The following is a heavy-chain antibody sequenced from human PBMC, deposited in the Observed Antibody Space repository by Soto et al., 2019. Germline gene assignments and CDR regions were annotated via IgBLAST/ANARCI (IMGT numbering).Heavy chain of an antibody. Sequence: QVRLQESGPGLVKPSETLSLTCTVSGGSVSSGSYYWSWIRQPPGKGLEWIGDIYYRGSTNYNPTLKGRGTISVDTSKNPFALKLSSVTAADTAVYYCARGIEGWYQGRYYYGMDVWGQGTTVTVSS. CDR1: GGSVSSGSYY. D-gene: IGHD6-19*01. CDR2: IYYRGST. V-gene: IGHV4-61*01. CDR3: ARGIEGWYQGRYYYGMDV. J-gene: IGHJ6*02.